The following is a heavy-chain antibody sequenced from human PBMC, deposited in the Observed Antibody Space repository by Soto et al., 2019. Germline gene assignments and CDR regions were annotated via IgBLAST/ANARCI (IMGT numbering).Heavy chain of an antibody. V-gene: IGHV3-23*01. CDR1: GFSFKNYA. Sequence: GGSLRLSCAASGFSFKNYAMSWFRPDPGKGLEWVSGISDSGGGTYYADSVKGRFAISRDNSKDTLYLQMNSLRAEDTAVYYCAKKGYRSGWYVFDMWGQGTMVTVSS. CDR3: AKKGYRSGWYVFDM. D-gene: IGHD6-19*01. J-gene: IGHJ3*02. CDR2: ISDSGGGT.